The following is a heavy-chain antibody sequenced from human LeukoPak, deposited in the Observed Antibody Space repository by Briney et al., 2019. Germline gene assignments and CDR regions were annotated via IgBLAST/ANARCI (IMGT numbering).Heavy chain of an antibody. D-gene: IGHD3-16*01. V-gene: IGHV4-59*01. CDR1: GDSFTDYY. CDR3: ARDGGLQSHFDF. Sequence: PSETLSLTCNVIGDSFTDYYWNWIRQPPGKGLEGIGYIYYNENSNYSPSLKGRVTLSVDTSRNQFSLHLASVTAADTAMYYCARDGGLQSHFDFWGQGILVTVAS. J-gene: IGHJ4*02. CDR2: IYYNENS.